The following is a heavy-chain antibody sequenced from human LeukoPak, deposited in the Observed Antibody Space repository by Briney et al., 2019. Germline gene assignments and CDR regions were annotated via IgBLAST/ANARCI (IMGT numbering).Heavy chain of an antibody. CDR2: INAYNGNT. CDR3: ARVPRIAAAGNVWFDP. D-gene: IGHD6-13*01. CDR1: GYTFTSYG. Sequence: VASVTVSCKASGYTFTSYGMSWVRQAPGQGLEWMGWINAYNGNTNYAQKLQGRVTMTTDTSTSTAYMELRSLRSDDTAVYYCARVPRIAAAGNVWFDPWGQGTLVTVSS. V-gene: IGHV1-18*01. J-gene: IGHJ5*02.